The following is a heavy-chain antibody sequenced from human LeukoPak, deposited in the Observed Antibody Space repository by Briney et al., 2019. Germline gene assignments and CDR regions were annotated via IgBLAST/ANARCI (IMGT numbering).Heavy chain of an antibody. CDR3: ARDRRYYGSGRENWFDP. V-gene: IGHV4-59*01. J-gene: IGHJ5*02. D-gene: IGHD3-10*01. CDR2: IYYSGST. CDR1: GGSISSYY. Sequence: SETLSLTCTVSGGSISSYYWSWIRQPPGKGLEWIGYIYYSGSTNYNPSLKSRVTISVDTSKNQFSLKLSSVTAADTAEYYCARDRRYYGSGRENWFDPWGQGTLVTVSS.